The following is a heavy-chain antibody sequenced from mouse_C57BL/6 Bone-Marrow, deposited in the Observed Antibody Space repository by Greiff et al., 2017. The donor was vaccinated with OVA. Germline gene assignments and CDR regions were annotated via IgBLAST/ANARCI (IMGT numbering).Heavy chain of an antibody. Sequence: VQLVESGPELVKPGASVKISCKASGYAFSSSWMNWVKQRPGKGLEWIGRIYPGDGDTNYNGKFKGKATLTADKSSSTAYMQLSSLTSEDSAVYFCARGDYYDYDIWYFDVWGTGTTVTVSS. CDR1: GYAFSSSW. D-gene: IGHD2-4*01. J-gene: IGHJ1*03. V-gene: IGHV1-82*01. CDR3: ARGDYYDYDIWYFDV. CDR2: IYPGDGDT.